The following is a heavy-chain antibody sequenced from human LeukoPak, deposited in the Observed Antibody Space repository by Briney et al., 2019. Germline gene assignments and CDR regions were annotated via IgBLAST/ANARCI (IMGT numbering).Heavy chain of an antibody. CDR2: ISSSSSYI. J-gene: IGHJ4*02. D-gene: IGHD2-21*02. V-gene: IGHV3-21*01. Sequence: KPGGSLRLSCAASGFTFSSYSMNWVRQAPGKGLEWVSSISSSSSYIYYADSVKGRFTISRDNAKNSLYLQMNSLRAEDTAVYYCARDPEYCGGDCREIYYFDYWGQGTLVTVSS. CDR3: ARDPEYCGGDCREIYYFDY. CDR1: GFTFSSYS.